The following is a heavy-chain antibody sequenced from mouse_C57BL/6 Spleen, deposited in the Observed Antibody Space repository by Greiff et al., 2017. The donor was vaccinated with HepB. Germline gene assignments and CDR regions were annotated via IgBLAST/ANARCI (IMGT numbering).Heavy chain of an antibody. J-gene: IGHJ3*01. CDR1: GYTFTDYN. Sequence: EVQLQQSGPELVKPGASVKIPCKASGYTFTDYNMDWVKQSHGKSLEWIGDINPNNGGTIYNQKFKGKATLTVDKSSSTAYMELRSLTSEDTAVYYCAREAYDGYRAWFAYWGQGTLVTVSA. D-gene: IGHD2-3*01. V-gene: IGHV1-18*01. CDR2: INPNNGGT. CDR3: AREAYDGYRAWFAY.